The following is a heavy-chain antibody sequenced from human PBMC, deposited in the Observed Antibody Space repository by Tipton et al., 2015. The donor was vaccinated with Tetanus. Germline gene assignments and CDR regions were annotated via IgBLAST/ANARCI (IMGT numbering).Heavy chain of an antibody. V-gene: IGHV4-39*01. D-gene: IGHD3-10*01. CDR2: ISHSATT. CDR1: GGSISTKTYY. CDR3: ARHVGGYGSPPHDL. Sequence: TLSLTCFVSGGSISTKTYYWGWIRQTPGKGLEWIGSISHSATTFYNPSLKSRVTMSVDPSKNQFSVRLSSVTAADTGVYYCARHVGGYGSPPHDLWGQGTLVTVSS. J-gene: IGHJ5*02.